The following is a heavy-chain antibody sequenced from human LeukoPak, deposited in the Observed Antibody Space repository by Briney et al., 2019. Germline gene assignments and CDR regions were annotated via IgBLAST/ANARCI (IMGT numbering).Heavy chain of an antibody. J-gene: IGHJ4*02. CDR3: ARDHQYDFDY. Sequence: GASVKVSCKASGYTFTSFGISWVRQAPGQGLGWMGWIGAYNGNTNYAQKLQGRVTMTTDTSTSTAYMELRSLTSDDTAVYFCARDHQYDFDYWGQGTLVTVSS. D-gene: IGHD2-2*01. V-gene: IGHV1-18*01. CDR1: GYTFTSFG. CDR2: IGAYNGNT.